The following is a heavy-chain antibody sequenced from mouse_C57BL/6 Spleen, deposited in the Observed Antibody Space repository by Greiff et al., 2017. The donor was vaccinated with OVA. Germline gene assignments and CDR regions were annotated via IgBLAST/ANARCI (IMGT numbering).Heavy chain of an antibody. V-gene: IGHV1-82*01. J-gene: IGHJ2*01. CDR2: IYPGDGDT. Sequence: QVQLKESGPELVKPGASVKISCKASGYAFSSSWMHWVKQRPGKGLEWIGRIYPGDGDTNYNGKFKGKATLTADKSSSTAYMQLSSLTSADSAVYGCARNDYDKYCWGQGTTLTVSS. D-gene: IGHD2-4*01. CDR3: ARNDYDKYC. CDR1: GYAFSSSW.